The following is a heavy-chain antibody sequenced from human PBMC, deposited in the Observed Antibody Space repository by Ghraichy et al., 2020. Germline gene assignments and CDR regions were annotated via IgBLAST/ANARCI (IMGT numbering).Heavy chain of an antibody. CDR2: IYYSGST. Sequence: SETLSLTCTVSGGSISSYYWSWIRQPPGKGLEWIGYIYYSGSTNYNPSLKSRVTISVDTSKNQFSLKLSSVTAADTAVYYCARDFGGRSIDAFDIWGQGQWSPSLQ. D-gene: IGHD1-26*01. CDR3: ARDFGGRSIDAFDI. CDR1: GGSISSYY. J-gene: IGHJ3*02. V-gene: IGHV4-59*01.